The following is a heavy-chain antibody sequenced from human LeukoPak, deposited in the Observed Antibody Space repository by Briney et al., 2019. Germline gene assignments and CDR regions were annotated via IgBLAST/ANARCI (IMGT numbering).Heavy chain of an antibody. CDR2: ISGSSGST. J-gene: IGHJ4*02. V-gene: IGHV3-23*01. Sequence: PGGSLRLSCAASGFPFSSYAMTWVRQAPGKGLEWVSAISGSSGSTYYADSVKGRFTISRDNSKNTLYLQMNSLRAEDTAVYYCAKSASYYGSGYFFDFWGQGTLVTVSS. CDR1: GFPFSSYA. D-gene: IGHD3-10*01. CDR3: AKSASYYGSGYFFDF.